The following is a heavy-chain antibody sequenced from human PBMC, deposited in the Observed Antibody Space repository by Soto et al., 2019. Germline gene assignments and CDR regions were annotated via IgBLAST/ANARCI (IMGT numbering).Heavy chain of an antibody. V-gene: IGHV1-69*06. CDR3: ARAYPDSSGYYYFGN. CDR1: GGTFSSYA. Sequence: QVQLVQSGAEVKKPGSSVKVSCKASGGTFSSYAISWVRQAPGQGLEWMGGIIPIFGTANYAQKFQGRVTINADKSTSTAYMELRSLRSENTAVYYCARAYPDSSGYYYFGNWGQGNLVIVSS. J-gene: IGHJ4*02. D-gene: IGHD3-22*01. CDR2: IIPIFGTA.